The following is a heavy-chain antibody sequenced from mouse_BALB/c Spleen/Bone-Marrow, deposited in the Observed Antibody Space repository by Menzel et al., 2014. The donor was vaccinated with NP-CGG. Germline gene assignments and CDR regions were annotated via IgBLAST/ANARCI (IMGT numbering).Heavy chain of an antibody. Sequence: EVHLVESGPGLVKSSQSLSLTCSVTGYSITSGYYWNWIRQFPGNKLEWMGFISYDGSDNYNPSLKNRISITRDTSENQFFLKLNSVTTEDTATYYCASLLAYWGQGTLVTVSA. CDR1: GYSITSGYY. V-gene: IGHV3-6*02. CDR2: ISYDGSD. J-gene: IGHJ3*01. CDR3: ASLLAY.